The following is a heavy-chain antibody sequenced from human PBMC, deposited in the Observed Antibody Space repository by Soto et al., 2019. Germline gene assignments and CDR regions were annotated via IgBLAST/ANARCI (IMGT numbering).Heavy chain of an antibody. CDR3: ARDHGMATIFDY. CDR2: ISNSFSDGNT. V-gene: IGHV3-21*01. J-gene: IGHJ4*02. CDR1: GFTFSNYA. Sequence: GGSLRLSCAASGFTFSNYAMNWVRQAPGKGLEWVSAISNSFSDGNTHYADSVKGRFTISRDNDKNSLYLQMNSLRAEDTAVYYCARDHGMATIFDYWGQGTLVTVSS. D-gene: IGHD5-12*01.